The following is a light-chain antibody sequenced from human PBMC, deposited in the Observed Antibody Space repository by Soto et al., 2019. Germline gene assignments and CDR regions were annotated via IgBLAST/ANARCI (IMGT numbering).Light chain of an antibody. CDR1: SSDVGGYNY. J-gene: IGLJ1*01. Sequence: QSVLTQPASVSGSPGQSITISCTGTSSDVGGYNYVSWYQQHPGKAPKLMIYDVSNRPSGVSNRFSGSKSGNTASLTISGLQAEDEADYYCSSYTYSIYLDVFGPVTVVTVL. CDR3: SSYTYSIYLDV. CDR2: DVS. V-gene: IGLV2-14*01.